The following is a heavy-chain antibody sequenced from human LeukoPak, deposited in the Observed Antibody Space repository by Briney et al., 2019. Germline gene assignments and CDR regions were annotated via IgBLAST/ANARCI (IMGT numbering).Heavy chain of an antibody. V-gene: IGHV4-39*02. J-gene: IGHJ3*02. CDR3: ARPSTIGNAVDAFDI. Sequence: SETLSLTCTVSGGSISSGSYYWGWIRQPPGKGLEWIGSINYSGTTYYNPPLKSRVTISVDTSKNHLSLKLSSVTAADTAVYYCARPSTIGNAVDAFDIWDQGTLVTVSS. CDR1: GGSISSGSYY. D-gene: IGHD1-1*01. CDR2: INYSGTT.